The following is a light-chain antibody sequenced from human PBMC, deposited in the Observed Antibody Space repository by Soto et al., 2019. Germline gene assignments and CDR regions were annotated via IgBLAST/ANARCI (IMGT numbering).Light chain of an antibody. CDR3: SSYTSSFSSV. CDR1: SSDVGGYDH. J-gene: IGLJ1*01. Sequence: QSVLTQPASVSGSPGQSITLSCTGSSSDVGGYDHVSWYQHHPGKAPKLLIYEVTNRPSGVSNRFSGSKSGNTASLTISGLQADDEADYYCSSYTSSFSSVFGTGTKGTVL. V-gene: IGLV2-14*01. CDR2: EVT.